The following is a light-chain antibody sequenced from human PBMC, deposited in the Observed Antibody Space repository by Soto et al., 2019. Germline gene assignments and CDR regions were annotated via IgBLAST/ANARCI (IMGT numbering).Light chain of an antibody. J-gene: IGKJ3*01. CDR3: QQYNNWPS. CDR1: RSVSSSY. V-gene: IGKV3-15*01. CDR2: GAS. Sequence: EIGGTQSPGTLSLAPGERATLSCRASRSVSSSYLAWYQQRPGQAPRLLIYGASTRATGIPARFSGSGSGTEFTLTISRLPSADFPVYYCQQYNNWPSFGPGTKVDIK.